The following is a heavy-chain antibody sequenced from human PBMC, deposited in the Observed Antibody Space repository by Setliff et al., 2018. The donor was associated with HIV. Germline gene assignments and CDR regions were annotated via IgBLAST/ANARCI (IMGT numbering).Heavy chain of an antibody. D-gene: IGHD6-19*01. Sequence: GGSLRLSCAGSGFTFSTYAMRWVRQAPGKGLEWVSVIHRGISRPYYADSGKGRFTVARDNSKNTLYLQMNSLRADDTAVYYCAIIAVAGTLGYWGQGTLVTVSS. V-gene: IGHV3-23*03. J-gene: IGHJ4*02. CDR1: GFTFSTYA. CDR3: AIIAVAGTLGY. CDR2: IHRGISRP.